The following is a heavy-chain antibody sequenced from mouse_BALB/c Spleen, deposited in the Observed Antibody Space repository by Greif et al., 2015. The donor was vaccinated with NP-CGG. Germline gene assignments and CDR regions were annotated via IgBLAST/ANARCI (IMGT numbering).Heavy chain of an antibody. CDR3: TRGGGSYAMDY. J-gene: IGHJ4*01. V-gene: IGHV5-6-4*01. D-gene: IGHD1-1*01. Sequence: KLQESGGGLVKPGGSLKLSCAASGFTFSSYTMSWVRQTPEKRLEWVATISSGGSYTYYPDSVKGRFTISRDNAKNXLYLQMSSLKSEDTAMYYCTRGGGSYAMDYWGQGTSVTVSS. CDR2: ISSGGSYT. CDR1: GFTFSSYT.